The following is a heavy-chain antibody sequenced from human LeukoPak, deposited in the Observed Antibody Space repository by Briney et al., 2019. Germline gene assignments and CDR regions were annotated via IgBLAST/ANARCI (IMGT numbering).Heavy chain of an antibody. Sequence: GGSLRLSCAASGFIFSSYSMNWVRQAPGKGLEWVSSISSSSSYIYYADSVKGRFTISRDNAKNSLYLQMNSLRAEDTAVYYCARENFWSGYSPGAFDIWGQGTMVTVSS. D-gene: IGHD3-3*01. V-gene: IGHV3-21*01. CDR1: GFIFSSYS. CDR2: ISSSSSYI. J-gene: IGHJ3*02. CDR3: ARENFWSGYSPGAFDI.